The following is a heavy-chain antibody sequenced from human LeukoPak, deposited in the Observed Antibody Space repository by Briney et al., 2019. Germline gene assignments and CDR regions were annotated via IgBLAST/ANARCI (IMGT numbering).Heavy chain of an antibody. CDR1: GYTFTSYY. CDR2: INPSGGST. J-gene: IGHJ4*02. CDR3: AKAPNFVVLGYYFDY. Sequence: ASVKVSCKASGYTFTSYYIHWVRQAPGQGLEWMGIINPSGGSTSYAQKFQGRVTMTRDTSTSTVYMELNSLRAEDTAVYYCAKAPNFVVLGYYFDYWGQGTLVTVSS. D-gene: IGHD2-2*01. V-gene: IGHV1-46*01.